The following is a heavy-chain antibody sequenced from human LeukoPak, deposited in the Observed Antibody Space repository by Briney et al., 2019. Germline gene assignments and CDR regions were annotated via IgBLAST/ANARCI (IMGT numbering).Heavy chain of an antibody. D-gene: IGHD3-9*01. Sequence: QPGRSLRLSCAASGFTFSSYGMHWVRQAPGKGLEWVAVISYDGSNEYYADSVKGRFTISRDNSKNTLYLQMNSLRAEDTAVYYCAKDIGFDILRGIDYWGQGTLVTVSS. CDR2: ISYDGSNE. V-gene: IGHV3-30*18. CDR1: GFTFSSYG. CDR3: AKDIGFDILRGIDY. J-gene: IGHJ4*02.